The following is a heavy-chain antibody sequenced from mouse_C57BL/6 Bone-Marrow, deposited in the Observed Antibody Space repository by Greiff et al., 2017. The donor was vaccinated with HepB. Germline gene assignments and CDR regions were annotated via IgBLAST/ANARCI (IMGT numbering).Heavy chain of an antibody. J-gene: IGHJ3*01. CDR3: GTTVVGQAWFAY. CDR2: IDPSDSET. V-gene: IGHV1-52*01. Sequence: VQLQQSGAELVRPGSSVKLSCKASGYTFTSYWMHWVKQRPIQGLEWIGNIDPSDSETHYNQKFKDKATLTVDKSSSTAYMQLSSLTSEDSAVYYCGTTVVGQAWFAYWGQGTLVTVSA. CDR1: GYTFTSYW. D-gene: IGHD1-1*01.